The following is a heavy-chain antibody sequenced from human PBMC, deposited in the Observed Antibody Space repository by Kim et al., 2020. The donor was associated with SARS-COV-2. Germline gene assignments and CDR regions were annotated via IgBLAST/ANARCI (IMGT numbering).Heavy chain of an antibody. Sequence: GGSLRLSCAASGFTFSSYSMNWVRQAPGKGLEWVSSISSSSSYIYYADSVKGRFTISRDNAKNSLYLQMNSLRAEDTAVYYCARDITPRLEGSSWSMSRGYNWFDPWGQGTLVTVSS. V-gene: IGHV3-21*01. CDR2: ISSSSSYI. CDR3: ARDITPRLEGSSWSMSRGYNWFDP. CDR1: GFTFSSYS. J-gene: IGHJ5*02. D-gene: IGHD6-13*01.